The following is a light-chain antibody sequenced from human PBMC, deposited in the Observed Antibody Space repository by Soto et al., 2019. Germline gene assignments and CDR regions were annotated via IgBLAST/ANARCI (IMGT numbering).Light chain of an antibody. J-gene: IGKJ1*01. CDR3: QNYNSYSEE. Sequence: DIQMTHSPSTLSGSVVDIVTITFRASQTISSWLAWYQQKPGKAPKLLIYKASTLKSGVPSRFSGIGSGTEITLTISSLQPDDFATYYCQNYNSYSEEFGQGTKVDIK. V-gene: IGKV1-5*03. CDR1: QTISSW. CDR2: KAS.